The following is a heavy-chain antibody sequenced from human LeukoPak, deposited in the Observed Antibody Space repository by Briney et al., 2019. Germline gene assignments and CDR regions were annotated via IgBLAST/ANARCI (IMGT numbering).Heavy chain of an antibody. CDR1: GFSFGSYA. D-gene: IGHD1-1*01. CDR2: ISGSGSHA. Sequence: PGGSLRLSCAASGFSFGSYAMGWTRQAPGQGLEWVSAISGSGSHANYAESVKGRFTISRDNSKNTLYLQMHSLIAADTAVHYCGSGPVGTTVPWGQGTLVTVS. V-gene: IGHV3-23*01. J-gene: IGHJ5*02. CDR3: GSGPVGTTVP.